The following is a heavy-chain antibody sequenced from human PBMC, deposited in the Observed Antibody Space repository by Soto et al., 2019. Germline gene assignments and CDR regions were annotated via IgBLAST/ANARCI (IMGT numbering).Heavy chain of an antibody. CDR2: IYYSGST. D-gene: IGHD3-10*01. CDR1: GGSISSSSYY. Sequence: KSSETLSLTCTVSGGSISSSSYYWGWIRQPPGKGLEWIGSIYYSGSTYYNPSLKSRVTISVDTSKNQFSLKLSSVTAADTAVYYCARKVVWFGELLYYYYGMDVWGQGTTVTVSS. J-gene: IGHJ6*02. V-gene: IGHV4-39*01. CDR3: ARKVVWFGELLYYYYGMDV.